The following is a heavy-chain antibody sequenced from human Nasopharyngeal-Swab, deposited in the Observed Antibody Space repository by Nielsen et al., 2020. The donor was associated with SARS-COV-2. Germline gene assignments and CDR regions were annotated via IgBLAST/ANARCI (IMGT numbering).Heavy chain of an antibody. V-gene: IGHV3-23*01. Sequence: GGSLRLTCAASGFTFSSYAMSWVRQAPGQGLELVSAISGSGGSTYYADSVKGRFTISRDNSKNTLYLQMNSLRAEDTAVYYCAKMARFSSGSDWFDPWGQGTLVTVSS. D-gene: IGHD6-19*01. CDR1: GFTFSSYA. CDR3: AKMARFSSGSDWFDP. J-gene: IGHJ5*02. CDR2: ISGSGGST.